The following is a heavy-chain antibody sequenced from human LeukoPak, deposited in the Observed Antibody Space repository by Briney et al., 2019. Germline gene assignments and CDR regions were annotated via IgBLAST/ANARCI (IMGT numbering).Heavy chain of an antibody. Sequence: GGSLRLSCAVSGFTFANFAMMWVRQAPGKGLQWVSSITGDGATYYADSVRGRFMLSRDTSKNTLYLQMNSLTAEDTALYYCAKGAAAGLVDWFDPWGQGTLVTVSS. CDR3: AKGAAAGLVDWFDP. D-gene: IGHD6-25*01. J-gene: IGHJ5*02. CDR1: GFTFANFA. V-gene: IGHV3-23*01. CDR2: ITGDGAT.